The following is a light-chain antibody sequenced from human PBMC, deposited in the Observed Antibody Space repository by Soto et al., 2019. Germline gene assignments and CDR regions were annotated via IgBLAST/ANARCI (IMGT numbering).Light chain of an antibody. CDR2: GAS. V-gene: IGKV3-15*01. CDR3: QQHNQWPIT. Sequence: EIVMTQSPATLSVSPGERATLSCRASQNVGNNLVWYQQKPGQAPRLLIYGASTRAAGIPDRFSGSGSGTEFTLTISGLQSDDFAVYYCQQHNQWPITFGQGTRLEIK. CDR1: QNVGNN. J-gene: IGKJ5*01.